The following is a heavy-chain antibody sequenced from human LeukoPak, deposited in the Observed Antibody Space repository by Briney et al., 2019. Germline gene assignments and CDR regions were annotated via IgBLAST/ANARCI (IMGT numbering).Heavy chain of an antibody. D-gene: IGHD3-22*01. J-gene: IGHJ4*02. CDR3: ARDPLGYDSSGYQLDY. V-gene: IGHV1-69*13. Sequence: ASVKVSCKASGGTVSSYAISWVRQAPGQGLEWMGGIIPIFGTANYAQKFQGRVTITADESTSTAYMELSSLRSEDTAVYYCARDPLGYDSSGYQLDYWGQGTLVTVSS. CDR2: IIPIFGTA. CDR1: GGTVSSYA.